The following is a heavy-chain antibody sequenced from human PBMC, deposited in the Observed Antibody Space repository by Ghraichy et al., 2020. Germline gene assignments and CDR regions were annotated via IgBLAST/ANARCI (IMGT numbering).Heavy chain of an antibody. D-gene: IGHD3-10*01. Sequence: SETLSLTCTVSGGSISSYYWSWIRQPPGKGLEWIGYIYYSGSTNYNPSLKSRVTISVDTSKNQFSLKLSSVTAADTAVYYCARAGHYYGSGRRDLYYYYYGMDVWGQGTTVTVSS. CDR1: GGSISSYY. V-gene: IGHV4-59*01. J-gene: IGHJ6*02. CDR2: IYYSGST. CDR3: ARAGHYYGSGRRDLYYYYYGMDV.